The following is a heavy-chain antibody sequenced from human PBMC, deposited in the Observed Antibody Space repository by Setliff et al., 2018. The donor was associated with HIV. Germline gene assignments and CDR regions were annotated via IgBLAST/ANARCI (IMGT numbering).Heavy chain of an antibody. CDR3: GRGAEDLAINPPSFDYYFDY. CDR1: GYTFTDYG. V-gene: IGHV1-18*01. Sequence: ASVKVSCKASGYTFTDYGISWVRQAPGQGLEWMGWISAYNGNTKYAQKFQGRVTMTTHTSTNTAYMELRSLRSDDTAVYYCGRGAEDLAINPPSFDYYFDYWGQGTPVTVSS. CDR2: ISAYNGNT. D-gene: IGHD3-9*01. J-gene: IGHJ4*02.